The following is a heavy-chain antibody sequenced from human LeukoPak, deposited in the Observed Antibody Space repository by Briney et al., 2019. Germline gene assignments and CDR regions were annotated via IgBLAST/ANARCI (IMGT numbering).Heavy chain of an antibody. Sequence: GGSLRLSCAASGFTFTTSLMHWVRQAPGKGLEWVSSISGSGGSTYYADSVKGRFTISRDNSKNTLYLQMNSLRGEDTAVYYCAKLLAGTGYFDNWGQGTLVTVSS. V-gene: IGHV3-23*01. D-gene: IGHD6-19*01. CDR1: GFTFTTSL. CDR3: AKLLAGTGYFDN. CDR2: ISGSGGST. J-gene: IGHJ4*02.